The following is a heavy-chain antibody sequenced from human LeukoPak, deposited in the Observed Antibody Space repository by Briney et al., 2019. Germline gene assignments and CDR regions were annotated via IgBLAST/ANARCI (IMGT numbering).Heavy chain of an antibody. CDR3: AKIPGIPLGYDFWSGPLHGMDV. CDR2: ISYDGSNK. J-gene: IGHJ6*02. Sequence: PGRSLRLSCAASGFTFSSYGMHWVRQAPGKGLEWVAVISYDGSNKYYADSVKGRFTISRDNSKNTLYLQMNSLRAEDTAVYYCAKIPGIPLGYDFWSGPLHGMDVWGQGTTVTVSS. CDR1: GFTFSSYG. V-gene: IGHV3-30*18. D-gene: IGHD3-3*01.